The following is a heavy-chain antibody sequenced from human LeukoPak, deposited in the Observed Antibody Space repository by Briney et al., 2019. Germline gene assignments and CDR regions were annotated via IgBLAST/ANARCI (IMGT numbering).Heavy chain of an antibody. V-gene: IGHV4-4*07. J-gene: IGHJ4*02. D-gene: IGHD3-22*01. CDR2: IYTSGST. Sequence: SETLRLSCPGSGGSISSYYWSWIRQPAGKGLEWIGRIYTSGSTNYNPSLKSRVTISVDKSKNQFSLKLSSVTAADTAVYYCARYAYDSSAYYGANLFDSGGQETGHRLL. CDR3: ARYAYDSSAYYGANLFDS. CDR1: GGSISSYY.